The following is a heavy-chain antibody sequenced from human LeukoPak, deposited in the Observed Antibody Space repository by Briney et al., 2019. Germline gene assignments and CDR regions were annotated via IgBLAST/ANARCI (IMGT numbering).Heavy chain of an antibody. D-gene: IGHD6-13*01. CDR1: GFTFSSYS. CDR2: ITSSSSII. Sequence: PGGSLRLSCAASGFTFSSYSMNWVRQAPGKGLEWVSYITSSSSIIYYGDSVKGRFTVSRDNAENSLYLQMNSLRAEDTAVYYCARNRYTSSWYGDYWGQGTLVTVSS. J-gene: IGHJ4*02. CDR3: ARNRYTSSWYGDY. V-gene: IGHV3-48*01.